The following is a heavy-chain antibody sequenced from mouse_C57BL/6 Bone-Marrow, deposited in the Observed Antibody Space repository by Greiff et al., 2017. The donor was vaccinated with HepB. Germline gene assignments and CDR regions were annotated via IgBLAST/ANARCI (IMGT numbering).Heavy chain of an antibody. Sequence: VQLQQSGPELARPGASVTLSCKASGYTFTSYGISWVKQRTGQGLEWIGEIYPRSGNTYYNEKFKGKATLTADKSSSTAYMELRSLTSEDSAVYFCARETNWDWFACWAQGTLFIVSA. CDR2: IYPRSGNT. CDR1: GYTFTSYG. CDR3: ARETNWDWFAC. J-gene: IGHJ3*01. D-gene: IGHD4-1*02. V-gene: IGHV1-81*01.